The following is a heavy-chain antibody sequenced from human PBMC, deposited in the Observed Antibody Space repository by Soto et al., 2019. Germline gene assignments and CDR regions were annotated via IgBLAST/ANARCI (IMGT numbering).Heavy chain of an antibody. CDR1: GFTFGDYA. D-gene: IGHD5-18*01. J-gene: IGHJ6*02. CDR3: TRRNGYIYYYGMDV. Sequence: PGGSLRLSCTASGFTFGDYAMSWFRQAPGKGLEWVGFIRSKAYGGTTEYAASVKGRFTISRDDSKSIAYLQMNSLKTEDTAVYYCTRRNGYIYYYGMDVWGQGTTVTVSS. CDR2: IRSKAYGGTT. V-gene: IGHV3-49*03.